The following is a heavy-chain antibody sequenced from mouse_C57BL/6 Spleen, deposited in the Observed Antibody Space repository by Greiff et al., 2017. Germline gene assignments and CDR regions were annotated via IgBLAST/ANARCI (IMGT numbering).Heavy chain of an antibody. CDR3: AGERSNCGDWFAY. V-gene: IGHV5-17*01. CDR1: GFTFSDYG. D-gene: IGHD2-5*01. CDR2: ISSGSSTI. Sequence: EVQLVESGGGLVKPGGSLKLSCAASGFTFSDYGMHWVRQAPEKGLEWVAYISSGSSTIYYADTVKGRFTISRDKANNTLFLQMTRLRSEDAAMYYCAGERSNCGDWFAYWGQGTLVTVSA. J-gene: IGHJ3*01.